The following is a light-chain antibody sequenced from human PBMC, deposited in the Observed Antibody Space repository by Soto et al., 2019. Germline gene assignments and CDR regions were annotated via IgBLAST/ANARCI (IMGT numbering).Light chain of an antibody. V-gene: IGKV2-30*01. CDR1: QSLVSSDGNTF. CDR2: KVS. Sequence: DVVMTQSPLSLPVTLGQPASISCRSSQSLVSSDGNTFLIWFQQRPGQSPRRLIYKVSNRDSGVPDRFSGSGSGTDFTLEISRVEAEDVGVYYFMQATHWPWTFGQGTKVEIK. J-gene: IGKJ1*01. CDR3: MQATHWPWT.